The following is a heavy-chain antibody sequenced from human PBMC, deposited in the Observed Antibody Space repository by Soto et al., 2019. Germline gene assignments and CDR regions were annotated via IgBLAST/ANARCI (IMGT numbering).Heavy chain of an antibody. CDR2: IYSGGST. CDR1: GFTVSSNY. D-gene: IGHD3-22*01. V-gene: IGHV3-53*01. CDR3: ARGLGRGYYDSSGYFHLDY. J-gene: IGHJ4*02. Sequence: LRLSCAASGFTVSSNYISWVRQAPGEGLEWVSVIYSGGSTYYADSVKGRFTISRDNSKNTLYLQMNSLRAEDTAVYYCARGLGRGYYDSSGYFHLDYWGQGTLVTVSS.